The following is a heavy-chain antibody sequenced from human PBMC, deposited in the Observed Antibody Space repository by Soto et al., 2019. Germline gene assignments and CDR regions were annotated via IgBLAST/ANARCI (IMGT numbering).Heavy chain of an antibody. Sequence: EVQLLESGGGFVQPGGSLRLSCAASGFIFSDYAMTWVRQAPGKGLEWVSVISGSGVSIYYTDSVRGRFTISRDNSKNTPYLQMHSLRPEDTAVYFCVKRPDSSDRSGYPAWGQVIQVTVSS. D-gene: IGHD3-3*01. V-gene: IGHV3-23*01. CDR2: ISGSGVSI. CDR3: VKRPDSSDRSGYPA. CDR1: GFIFSDYA. J-gene: IGHJ5*02.